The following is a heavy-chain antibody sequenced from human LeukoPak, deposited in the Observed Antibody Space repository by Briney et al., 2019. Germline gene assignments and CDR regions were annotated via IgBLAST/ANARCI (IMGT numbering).Heavy chain of an antibody. V-gene: IGHV1-69*05. CDR2: IIPIFGTA. D-gene: IGHD2-15*01. J-gene: IGHJ4*02. CDR1: GGTFSSYA. CDR3: ARGDGSGVAATYDY. Sequence: SVKVSCKASGGTFSSYAISWVRQAPGQGLEWLGGIIPIFGTANYAQKFQGRVTITTDESTSTAYMELSSLRSEDTAVYHCARGDGSGVAATYDYWGQGTLVTVSS.